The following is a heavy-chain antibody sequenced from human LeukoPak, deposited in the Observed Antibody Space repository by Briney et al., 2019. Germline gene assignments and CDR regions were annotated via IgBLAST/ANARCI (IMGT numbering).Heavy chain of an antibody. CDR2: IYYSGST. Sequence: SETLSLTCTVSGGSLSSYYWSWIRQPPGKGLEWIGYIYYSGSTNYNPSLKSRVTISVDTSKNQFSLKLSSVTAADTAVYYCARGMATIEYYFDYWGQGTLVTVSS. CDR1: GGSLSSYY. CDR3: ARGMATIEYYFDY. V-gene: IGHV4-59*01. J-gene: IGHJ4*02. D-gene: IGHD5-24*01.